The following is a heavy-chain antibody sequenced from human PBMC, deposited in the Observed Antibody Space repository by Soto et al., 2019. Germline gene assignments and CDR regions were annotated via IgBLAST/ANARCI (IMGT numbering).Heavy chain of an antibody. V-gene: IGHV3-33*01. CDR3: ASTLLLMTRIAVPTTLV. D-gene: IGHD6-19*01. CDR1: GFTFSSYG. Sequence: GGSLRLSCAASGFTFSSYGMHWVRQAPGKGLEWVAVIWYDGSNKYYADSVKGRFTISRDNSKNTLYLQMNSLRAEDTAVYYCASTLLLMTRIAVPTTLVRAQGTLVTVSS. CDR2: IWYDGSNK. J-gene: IGHJ4*02.